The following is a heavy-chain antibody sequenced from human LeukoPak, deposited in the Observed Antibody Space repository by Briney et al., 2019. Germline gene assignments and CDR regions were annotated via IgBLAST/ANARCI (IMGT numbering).Heavy chain of an antibody. V-gene: IGHV3-30-3*01. D-gene: IGHD1-26*01. CDR2: ISFNGGNK. CDR3: VTDRNRGSAQYYYGVDA. CDR1: GFTFSSHA. Sequence: GTSLRLSCAASGFTFSSHALHWGRQAPGKGLEWVAVISFNGGNKCYADSVKGRFTISRDNSESTVYLQMNSLRAEDTAVYFCVTDRNRGSAQYYYGVDAWGQGTTVTVSS. J-gene: IGHJ6*02.